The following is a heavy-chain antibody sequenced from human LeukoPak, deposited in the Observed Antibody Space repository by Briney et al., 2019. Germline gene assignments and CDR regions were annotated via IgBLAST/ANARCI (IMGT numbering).Heavy chain of an antibody. D-gene: IGHD6-19*01. Sequence: SETLSLTCTVSSGSISSSSYYWGWIRQPPGKGLEWIGSIYYSGSTYYNPSLKSRVTISVDTSKNQFSLKLSSVTAADTAVYYCARDLEIAVAGTRDPTDYWGQGTLVTVSS. CDR2: IYYSGST. V-gene: IGHV4-39*07. CDR3: ARDLEIAVAGTRDPTDY. CDR1: SGSISSSSYY. J-gene: IGHJ4*02.